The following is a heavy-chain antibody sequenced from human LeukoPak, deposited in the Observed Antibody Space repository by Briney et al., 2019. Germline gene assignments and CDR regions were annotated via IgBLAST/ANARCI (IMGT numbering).Heavy chain of an antibody. J-gene: IGHJ3*02. CDR2: ISTNGGST. CDR1: GFSFSTYA. D-gene: IGHD5-18*01. CDR3: VKDQSVYTYGGAFDI. Sequence: GGSLRLSCLASGFSFSTYAMHWVRQAPGKGLEYVSAISTNGGSTYYADSVKGRFTISRDNSKNTLYLQMSSLRAEDTAVYYCVKDQSVYTYGGAFDIWGQGTMVTVSS. V-gene: IGHV3-64D*06.